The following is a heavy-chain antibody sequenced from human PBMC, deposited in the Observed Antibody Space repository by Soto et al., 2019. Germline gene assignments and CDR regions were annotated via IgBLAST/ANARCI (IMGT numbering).Heavy chain of an antibody. Sequence: PSETLSLTCTVSGGSISSSSYYWGWIRQPPGKGLEWIGSIYYSGSTYYNPSLKSRVTISVDTSKNQFSLKLSSVTAADTAVYYCARRRSYDFWSGYRGYDFDYWGQGTLVTVSS. J-gene: IGHJ4*02. V-gene: IGHV4-39*01. CDR2: IYYSGST. CDR3: ARRRSYDFWSGYRGYDFDY. D-gene: IGHD3-3*01. CDR1: GGSISSSSYY.